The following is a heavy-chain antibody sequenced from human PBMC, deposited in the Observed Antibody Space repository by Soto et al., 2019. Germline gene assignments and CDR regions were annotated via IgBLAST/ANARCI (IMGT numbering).Heavy chain of an antibody. CDR3: TRGLDGSGSRPNYYYYYGMDV. CDR2: IRSKANSYAT. D-gene: IGHD3-10*01. CDR1: GFTFSGSA. V-gene: IGHV3-73*01. J-gene: IGHJ6*02. Sequence: PGGSLRLSCAASGFTFSGSAMHWVRQASGKGLEWVGRIRSKANSYATAYAASVKGRFTISRDDSKNTAYLQMNSPKTEDTAVYYCTRGLDGSGSRPNYYYYYGMDVWGQGTTVTVSS.